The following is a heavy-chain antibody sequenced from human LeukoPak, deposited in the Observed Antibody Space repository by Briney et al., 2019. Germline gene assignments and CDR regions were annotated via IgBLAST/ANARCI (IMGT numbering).Heavy chain of an antibody. V-gene: IGHV3-7*01. CDR1: GFTFSSYG. CDR3: ASRYSSGWYYYYYYMDV. J-gene: IGHJ6*03. D-gene: IGHD6-19*01. Sequence: PGGTLRLSCAASGFTFSSYGMSWVRQAPGKGLERVANIKKDGSEKYYVDAVKGRFTISRDNAKNSLYLQMNSLRAEDPAVYYCASRYSSGWYYYYYYMDVWGKGTTVTVSS. CDR2: IKKDGSEK.